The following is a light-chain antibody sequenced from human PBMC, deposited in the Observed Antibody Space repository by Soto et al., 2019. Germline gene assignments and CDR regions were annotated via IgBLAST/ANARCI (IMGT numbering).Light chain of an antibody. Sequence: DIQMTQSPSSLSASVGDRVTITCRASQSISSYLNWYQQKPGKAPKLLIYAASSLQSGVPSRLSGSGSGTDFTLTISSLQPEDFATYYFQQSYSTLLTFGGGTKVEIK. CDR2: AAS. V-gene: IGKV1-39*01. CDR3: QQSYSTLLT. J-gene: IGKJ4*01. CDR1: QSISSY.